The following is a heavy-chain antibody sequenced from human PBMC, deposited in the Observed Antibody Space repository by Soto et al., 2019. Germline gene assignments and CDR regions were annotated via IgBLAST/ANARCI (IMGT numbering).Heavy chain of an antibody. CDR2: ISYDGSNK. V-gene: IGHV3-30-3*01. CDR3: ASLWGSTIDHYYYYYGMDV. D-gene: IGHD6-13*01. CDR1: GFTFSSYA. Sequence: PGGSLRLSCAASGFTFSSYAMHWVRQAPGKGLEWVAVISYDGSNKYYADSVKGRFTISRDNSKNTLYLQMNSLRAEDTAVYYCASLWGSTIDHYYYYYGMDVWGQGTTVTVSS. J-gene: IGHJ6*02.